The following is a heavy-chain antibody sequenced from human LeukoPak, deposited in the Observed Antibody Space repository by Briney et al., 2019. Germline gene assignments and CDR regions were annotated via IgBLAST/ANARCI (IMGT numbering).Heavy chain of an antibody. Sequence: SETLSLTCTVSGGSISSYYWSWIRQPPGKGLEWIGYIYYSGSTNYNPSLKSRVTISVDTSKNQFSLKLSSVTAADTAVYYCARLALDAFGIWGQGTMVTVSS. CDR1: GGSISSYY. CDR2: IYYSGST. V-gene: IGHV4-59*08. CDR3: ARLALDAFGI. D-gene: IGHD3-16*02. J-gene: IGHJ3*02.